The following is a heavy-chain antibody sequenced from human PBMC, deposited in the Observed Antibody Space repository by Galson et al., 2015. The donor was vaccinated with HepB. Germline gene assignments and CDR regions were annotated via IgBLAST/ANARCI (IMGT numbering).Heavy chain of an antibody. CDR3: ARIPPRHYGGLGY. J-gene: IGHJ4*02. CDR2: MNPNSGNT. V-gene: IGHV1-8*01. D-gene: IGHD4-23*01. Sequence: SVKVSCKASGYTFTSYDINWVRQATGQGLEWMGWMNPNSGNTGYAQKFQGRVTMTRNTSISTAYMGLSSLRSEDTAVYYCARIPPRHYGGLGYWGQGTLVTVSS. CDR1: GYTFTSYD.